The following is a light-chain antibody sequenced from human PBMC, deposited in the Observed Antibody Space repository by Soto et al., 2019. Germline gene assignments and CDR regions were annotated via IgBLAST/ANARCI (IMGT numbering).Light chain of an antibody. CDR2: RNN. CDR1: SSNIGRNS. V-gene: IGLV1-47*01. J-gene: IGLJ2*01. Sequence: QSVLTQPPSASGTPGQRVTISCSGSSSNIGRNSVYWYQQLPGTAPKLLIYRNNQRPSGVPDRFSGSKSGTSASLAISGLRSEDEADYYCAARDDSLSGPGVVFGGGTKLTVL. CDR3: AARDDSLSGPGVV.